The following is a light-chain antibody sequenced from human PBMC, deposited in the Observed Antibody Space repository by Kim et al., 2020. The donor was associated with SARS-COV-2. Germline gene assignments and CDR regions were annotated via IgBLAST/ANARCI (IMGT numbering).Light chain of an antibody. CDR3: AAWDDSLSGHVV. V-gene: IGLV1-47*02. CDR1: SSNIGSNY. Sequence: HRVTISCSGSSSNIGSNYVYWYQQLPGTAPKLLIYSNNQRPSGVPDRFSGSKSGTSASLAISGLRSEDEADYYCAAWDDSLSGHVVFGGGTQLTVL. CDR2: SNN. J-gene: IGLJ2*01.